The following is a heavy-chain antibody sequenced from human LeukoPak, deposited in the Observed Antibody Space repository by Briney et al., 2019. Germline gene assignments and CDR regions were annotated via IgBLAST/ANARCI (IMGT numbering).Heavy chain of an antibody. CDR2: IYYSGST. V-gene: IGHV4-59*12. CDR3: ARSPELGPRRPQYCYYMDV. CDR1: GGSISSYY. D-gene: IGHD1-14*01. J-gene: IGHJ6*03. Sequence: PSETLSLTCTVSGGSISSYYWSWIRQPPGKGLEWIGYIYYSGSTNYNPSLKSRVTISVDTSKNQFSLKLSSVAAADTAVYYCARSPELGPRRPQYCYYMDVWGKGTTVTVSS.